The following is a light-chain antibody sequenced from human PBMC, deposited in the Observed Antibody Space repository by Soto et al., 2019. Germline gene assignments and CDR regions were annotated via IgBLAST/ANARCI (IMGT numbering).Light chain of an antibody. CDR1: SSDVGTYNL. CDR2: EVT. CDR3: CSYVGSSTLV. J-gene: IGLJ2*01. V-gene: IGLV2-23*02. Sequence: QSALTQPASVSGSPGQSITISCTGTSSDVGTYNLVSWYQHHPGKVPKLMIYEVTKRPSGVSNRFSGSKSGNTASLTISGLQAEDEADYYCCSYVGSSTLVFGGGTKLPS.